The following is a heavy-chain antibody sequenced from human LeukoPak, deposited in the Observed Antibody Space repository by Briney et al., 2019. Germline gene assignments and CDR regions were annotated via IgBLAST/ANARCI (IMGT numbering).Heavy chain of an antibody. CDR2: FDPEDGET. D-gene: IGHD1-26*01. CDR3: ATSIVGATTFQPPIN. Sequence: GASVKVSCKVSGYTLTELSMHWVRQAPGKGLEWMGGFDPEDGETIYAQKFQGRVTMTEDTSTDTAYMELSSLRSEDTAVYYCATSIVGATTFQPPINWGQGTLVTVSS. V-gene: IGHV1-24*01. CDR1: GYTLTELS. J-gene: IGHJ4*02.